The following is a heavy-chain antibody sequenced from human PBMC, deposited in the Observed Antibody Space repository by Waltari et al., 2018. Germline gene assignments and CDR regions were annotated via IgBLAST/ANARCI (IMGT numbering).Heavy chain of an antibody. J-gene: IGHJ6*02. V-gene: IGHV3-23*01. CDR3: AKRRDTANYYYYGMDV. CDR1: GFTFSSYA. Sequence: EVQLLESGGGLVQPGGSLRLSCAASGFTFSSYAMSWVRQAPGKGLEWVSAISGSGGSTYYADSVKGRFTISRDNSKNTLYLQMNSLRAEDTAVYYCAKRRDTANYYYYGMDVWGQGTTVTVSS. D-gene: IGHD5-18*01. CDR2: ISGSGGST.